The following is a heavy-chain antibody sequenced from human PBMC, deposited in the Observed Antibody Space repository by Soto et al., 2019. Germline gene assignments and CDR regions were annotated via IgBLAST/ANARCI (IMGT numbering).Heavy chain of an antibody. Sequence: GGSMRISSSASGFTFNGYWMTWVRKTTGKGLEWVDNIKEDGSAKYYVDSVKGRFTISRDNPKNSLYMQMNSLRADDTAVYYCARPRYGSGSVWFGPWGQGTLVTVSS. CDR2: IKEDGSAK. CDR3: ARPRYGSGSVWFGP. D-gene: IGHD3-10*01. CDR1: GFTFNGYW. V-gene: IGHV3-7*03. J-gene: IGHJ5*02.